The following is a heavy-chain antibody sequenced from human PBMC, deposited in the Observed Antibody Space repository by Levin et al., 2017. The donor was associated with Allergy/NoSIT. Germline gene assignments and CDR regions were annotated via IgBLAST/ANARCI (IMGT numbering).Heavy chain of an antibody. D-gene: IGHD3-10*01. CDR1: GGSFITSSYF. CDR3: ARHTALLWFEELVFDS. CDR2: IYYSGTT. J-gene: IGHJ4*02. Sequence: SETLSLTCTVSGGSFITSSYFWAWIRQPPGTELEWLGSIYYSGTTYYNPSLKSRLTISIDTSTNQFSLKLRSVTAADTAVYYCARHTALLWFEELVFDSWGQGNLVAVSS. V-gene: IGHV4-39*01.